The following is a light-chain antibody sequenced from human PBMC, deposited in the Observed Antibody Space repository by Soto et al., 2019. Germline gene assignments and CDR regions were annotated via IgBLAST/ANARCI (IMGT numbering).Light chain of an antibody. Sequence: IQMTQSPSTLSASVGDTVTLTCRSSQMIARWLSWYQQKLGTAPRLIIYDATSLQSGVPSRFSASASGTDFTLTISSLHPDDFATYYCLQYNTFPHTFGQGTKLEI. CDR1: QMIARW. CDR2: DAT. CDR3: LQYNTFPHT. V-gene: IGKV1-5*01. J-gene: IGKJ2*01.